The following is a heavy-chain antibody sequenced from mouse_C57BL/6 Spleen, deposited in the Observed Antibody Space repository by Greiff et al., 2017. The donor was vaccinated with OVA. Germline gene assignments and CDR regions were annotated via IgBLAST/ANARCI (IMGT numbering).Heavy chain of an antibody. CDR2: ISYSGST. CDR3: ARAGDSSGYSAWFAY. J-gene: IGHJ3*01. CDR1: GYSITSGYD. D-gene: IGHD3-2*02. V-gene: IGHV3-1*01. Sequence: EVQLKESGPGMVKPSQSLSLTCTVTGYSITSGYDWHWIRHFPGNKLEWMGYISYSGSTNYNPSLKSRISITHDTSKNHFFLKLNSVTTEDTATYYCARAGDSSGYSAWFAYWGQGTLVTVSA.